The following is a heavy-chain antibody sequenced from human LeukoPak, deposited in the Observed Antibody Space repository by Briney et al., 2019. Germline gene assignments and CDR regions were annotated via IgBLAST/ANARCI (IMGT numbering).Heavy chain of an antibody. J-gene: IGHJ3*02. V-gene: IGHV3-49*04. D-gene: IGHD1-26*01. CDR1: GFTFSSYE. CDR2: IRSKAYGGTT. Sequence: SLRLSCAASGFTFSSYEMNWVRQAPGKGLEWVGFIRSKAYGGTTVYAASVKGRFTISRDDSKSIAYLQMNSLKTEDTAVYYCTRQSSGSYYTNAFDIWGQGTMVTVSS. CDR3: TRQSSGSYYTNAFDI.